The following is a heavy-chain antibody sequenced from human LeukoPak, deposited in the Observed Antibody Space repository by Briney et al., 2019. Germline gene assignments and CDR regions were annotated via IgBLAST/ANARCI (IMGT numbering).Heavy chain of an antibody. D-gene: IGHD1-14*01. V-gene: IGHV1-58*02. Sequence: SVKVSCKASGFTFTSSAMQWVRQARGQRLEWIGWIVVGSGNTNYAQKFQERVTITRDMSTSTAYMELSSLRSEDTAVYYCAAGQGGISSRGTFDIWGQGTMVTVSS. CDR1: GFTFTSSA. CDR3: AAGQGGISSRGTFDI. J-gene: IGHJ3*02. CDR2: IVVGSGNT.